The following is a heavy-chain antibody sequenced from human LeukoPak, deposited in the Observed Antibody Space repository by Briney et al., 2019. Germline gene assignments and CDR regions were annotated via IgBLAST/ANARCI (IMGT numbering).Heavy chain of an antibody. CDR1: GGSISRYY. D-gene: IGHD5-18*01. CDR3: ARQRGYSYGYAADY. CDR2: IYTSGST. V-gene: IGHV4-4*09. Sequence: SETLSLTCTVTGGSISRYYLSWIRRPAWKGLEWIGYIYTSGSTNYNPSLKSRVTISVDTSKNQFSLKLSSVTAADTAVYYCARQRGYSYGYAADYWGQGTLVTVPS. J-gene: IGHJ4*02.